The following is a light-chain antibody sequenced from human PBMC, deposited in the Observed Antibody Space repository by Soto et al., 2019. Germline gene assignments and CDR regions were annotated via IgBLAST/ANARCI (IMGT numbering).Light chain of an antibody. CDR3: QQSYSTPQT. CDR2: AAS. CDR1: QSISSY. J-gene: IGKJ1*01. Sequence: DIQMTQSPSSLSASVGDRVTITCRASQSISSYLNWYKQKPGKAPKLLIYAASSLQSGVPSRFSGSGSGTDFTLTISSLQPEDFATYYCQQSYSTPQTFGKGPRWIS. V-gene: IGKV1-39*01.